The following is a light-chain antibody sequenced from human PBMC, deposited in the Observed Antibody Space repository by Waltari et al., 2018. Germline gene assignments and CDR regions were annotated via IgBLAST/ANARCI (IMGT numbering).Light chain of an antibody. CDR3: QSYDSSLSGSL. V-gene: IGLV1-40*01. Sequence: QSVLTQPPSVSGAPGQRVTISCTGSSSNIGAGYDVQWYQQLPGTAPKLVIYGNSHRPSGVPDRCAGSKSGASASLAITGLQAEDEADYYCQSYDSSLSGSLFGGGTKLTVL. CDR2: GNS. CDR1: SSNIGAGYD. J-gene: IGLJ2*01.